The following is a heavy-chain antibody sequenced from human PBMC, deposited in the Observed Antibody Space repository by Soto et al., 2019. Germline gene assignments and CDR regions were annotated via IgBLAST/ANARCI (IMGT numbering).Heavy chain of an antibody. D-gene: IGHD6-13*01. CDR1: RFTFSSYA. CDR2: ISGSGGST. V-gene: IGHV3-23*01. J-gene: IGHJ3*02. CDR3: AKEEVAAARWACDI. Sequence: EVQLLASGGGLVQPGGSLSLSCAASRFTFSSYAMSWVRQAPGTGLEWVSAISGSGGSTYYADSVKGRFTIARDNSENTLYLQMNSLRAEDTAVYYCAKEEVAAARWACDIWGQGTMVTVSS.